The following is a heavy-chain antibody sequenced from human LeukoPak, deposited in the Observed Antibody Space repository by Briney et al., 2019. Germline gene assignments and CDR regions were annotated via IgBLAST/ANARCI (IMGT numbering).Heavy chain of an antibody. CDR1: GFTFSSYA. CDR3: AKESSGSTGLFDY. D-gene: IGHD3-22*01. V-gene: IGHV3-30*18. CDR2: ISYDGSNK. Sequence: GSLRLSCAASGFTFSSYAMSWVREAPGKGLEWVAVISYDGSNKYYADSVKGRFTISRDNSKNTLYLQMNSLRAEDTAVYYCAKESSGSTGLFDYWGQGTLVTVSS. J-gene: IGHJ4*02.